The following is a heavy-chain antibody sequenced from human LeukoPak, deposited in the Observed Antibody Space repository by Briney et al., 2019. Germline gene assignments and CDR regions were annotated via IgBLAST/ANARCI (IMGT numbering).Heavy chain of an antibody. Sequence: NPSETLSLTCSVSGGSVSSSSYYWGWIRQPPGKGLEWIGIIYYSGTTHYNPSLKSRLTISVDTSKNQFSLKLSSVTAADTAVYYCARRSPYYDFWSGYDYWGQGALVTVSS. D-gene: IGHD3-3*01. J-gene: IGHJ4*02. CDR1: GGSVSSSSYY. CDR2: IYYSGTT. CDR3: ARRSPYYDFWSGYDY. V-gene: IGHV4-39*01.